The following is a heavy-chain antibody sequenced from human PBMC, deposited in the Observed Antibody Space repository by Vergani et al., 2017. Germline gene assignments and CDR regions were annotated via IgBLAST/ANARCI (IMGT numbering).Heavy chain of an antibody. V-gene: IGHV4-39*01. CDR3: ARHSTVEWLVKLGWIDP. J-gene: IGHJ5*02. CDR1: GASIRSSNYY. Sequence: QLQLQESGPGLVKPSATLSLTCSVSGASIRSSNYYWGWIRQPPGKGLEWIASIYYSGSTYYNPSLKSRVTISVDPSKNQFSLELSSVTAADTAVYFCARHSTVEWLVKLGWIDPWGQGILVTVSS. D-gene: IGHD6-19*01. CDR2: IYYSGST.